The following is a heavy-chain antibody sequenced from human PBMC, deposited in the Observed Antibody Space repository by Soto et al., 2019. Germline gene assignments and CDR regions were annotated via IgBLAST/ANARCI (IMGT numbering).Heavy chain of an antibody. CDR2: ISPNSGVT. V-gene: IGHV1-2*02. CDR3: AREGELVAAATDF. Sequence: QVQLVQSGAEVKKPGASVKVSCKASGYTFTVHYMHWVRQAPGGGLEWMGWISPNSGVTNYAQKFQGRVSMTRDTSISTVYMEVTRLTSDETAVYFCAREGELVAAATDFWGQGTLVTVSS. J-gene: IGHJ4*02. CDR1: GYTFTVHY. D-gene: IGHD3-16*01.